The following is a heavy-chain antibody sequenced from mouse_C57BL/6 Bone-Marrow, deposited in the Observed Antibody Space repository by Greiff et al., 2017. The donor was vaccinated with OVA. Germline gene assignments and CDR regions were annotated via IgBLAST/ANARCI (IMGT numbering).Heavy chain of an antibody. J-gene: IGHJ1*03. CDR1: GFTFSSYG. CDR3: ARREEAYWYFDV. CDR2: ISSGGSYT. V-gene: IGHV5-6*01. Sequence: EVQLVEPGGDLVKPGGSLKLSCAASGFTFSSYGMSWVRQTPDKRLEWVATISSGGSYTYYPDSVKGRSTISRDNAKNTLYLQMSRLTSEDAAVYYCARREEAYWYFDVWGTGTPVTGSS. D-gene: IGHD3-2*02.